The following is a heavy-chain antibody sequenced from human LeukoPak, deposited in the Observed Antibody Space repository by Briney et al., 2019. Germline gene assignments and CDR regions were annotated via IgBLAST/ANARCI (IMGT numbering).Heavy chain of an antibody. V-gene: IGHV4-39*01. D-gene: IGHD2-15*01. CDR2: IYYSGST. J-gene: IGHJ4*02. CDR1: GDSVSNAKYY. Sequence: SETLSLTCTVSGDSVSNAKYYWGWIRQPPGKGLEWIVSIYYSGSTYYNPSLNSRVTISVDTSKNQFSLKLSSVTAADTAVYYCARLGWWDSWGQGTLVTVSS. CDR3: ARLGWWDS.